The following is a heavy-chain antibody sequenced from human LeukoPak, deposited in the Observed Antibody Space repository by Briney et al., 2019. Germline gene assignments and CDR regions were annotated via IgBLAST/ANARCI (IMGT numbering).Heavy chain of an antibody. J-gene: IGHJ4*02. Sequence: GGSLRLSCGASGFTFSSYAMSWVRQAPGKGLEWVSIISDSGGTTYYADSVTGRFTISRDNSKNTLYLQMSSLRAEDTAVYYCASARAPFDNWGQGTLVTVSS. CDR1: GFTFSSYA. CDR2: ISDSGGTT. V-gene: IGHV3-23*01. CDR3: ASARAPFDN.